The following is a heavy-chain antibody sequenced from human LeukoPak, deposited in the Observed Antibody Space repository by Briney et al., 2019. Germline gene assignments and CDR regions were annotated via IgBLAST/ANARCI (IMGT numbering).Heavy chain of an antibody. V-gene: IGHV7-4-1*01. J-gene: IGHJ4*02. D-gene: IGHD2-15*01. Sequence: ASVKVSCKASGYTFTNFAMNWVREAPGQGLEWMGWINTNTGNPTYARDFTGRFVFSLDTSVRTAYLQIDSLRPEDTAVYYCARVGGGGYCSDGTCYPTYWGQGTLVTVSS. CDR2: INTNTGNP. CDR3: ARVGGGGYCSDGTCYPTY. CDR1: GYTFTNFA.